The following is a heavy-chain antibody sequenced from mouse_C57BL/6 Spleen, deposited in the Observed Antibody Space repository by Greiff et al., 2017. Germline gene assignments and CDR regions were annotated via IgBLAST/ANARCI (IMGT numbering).Heavy chain of an antibody. CDR3: ASGLSSWDFDV. J-gene: IGHJ1*03. CDR1: GYTFTSYW. D-gene: IGHD1-1*01. Sequence: QVQLQQPGAELVKPGASVKLSCKASGYTFTSYWMQWVKQTPGQGLEWVGEIDPSGSYTNYNQNFKGKATLTVDTSSSTAYMQLSSLTFEDFAVYFCASGLSSWDFDVWGTGTTVTVSS. CDR2: IDPSGSYT. V-gene: IGHV1-50*01.